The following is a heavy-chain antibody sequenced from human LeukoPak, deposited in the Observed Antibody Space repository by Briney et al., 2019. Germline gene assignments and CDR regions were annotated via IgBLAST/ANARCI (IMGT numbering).Heavy chain of an antibody. D-gene: IGHD3-10*01. CDR1: GYTFTSYG. J-gene: IGHJ6*02. CDR3: ARAPRYYGSGGNYWHYYYYGMDV. CDR2: ISAYNGNT. V-gene: IGHV1-18*01. Sequence: GASVKVSCKASGYTFTSYGISWVRQAPGQGLEWMGWISAYNGNTNYAQKLQGRVTMTTDTSTSTAYMELRSLRSDDTAVYYCARAPRYYGSGGNYWHYYYYGMDVWGQGTTVTVSS.